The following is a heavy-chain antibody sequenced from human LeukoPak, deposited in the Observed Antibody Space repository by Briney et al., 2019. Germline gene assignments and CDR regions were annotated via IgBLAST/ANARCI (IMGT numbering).Heavy chain of an antibody. Sequence: PVASVKVSCKASGGTFSSYAISWVRQAPGQGLEWMGGIIPIFGTANYAQKFQGRVTITADESTGTAYMELSSLRSEDTAVYYCARGTYYYGSGSYYNYDYWGQGTLVTVSS. CDR1: GGTFSSYA. D-gene: IGHD3-10*01. J-gene: IGHJ4*02. V-gene: IGHV1-69*13. CDR2: IIPIFGTA. CDR3: ARGTYYYGSGSYYNYDY.